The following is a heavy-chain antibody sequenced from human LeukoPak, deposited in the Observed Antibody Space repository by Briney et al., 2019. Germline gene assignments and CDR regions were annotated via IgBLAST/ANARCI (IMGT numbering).Heavy chain of an antibody. CDR1: GYTFTSYY. CDR3: TREFQYYFDY. V-gene: IGHV1-46*01. J-gene: IGHJ4*02. D-gene: IGHD2-21*01. CDR2: INPSSGST. Sequence: ASVKVSCKASGYTFTSYYIHWVRQAPGQGLEWMAVINPSSGSTTDAQKFQGRVTVTRDMSASTVYMELRSLRSEDTAVYYCTREFQYYFDYWGQGTLVTVSS.